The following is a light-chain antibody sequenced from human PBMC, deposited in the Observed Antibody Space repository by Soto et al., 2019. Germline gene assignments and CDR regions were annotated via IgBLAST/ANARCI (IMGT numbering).Light chain of an antibody. CDR3: SSHAGRNNYVI. J-gene: IGLJ2*01. V-gene: IGLV2-8*01. CDR2: EVN. Sequence: QSALTQPPSASGSPGQSVTISCTGTSSDVGYYNYVSWYQQHPGKAPKLMIYEVNNRPSGVPDRFSGSRSGNTASLTVSGLQAEDEASYYCSSHAGRNNYVIFGGGTKLTAL. CDR1: SSDVGYYNY.